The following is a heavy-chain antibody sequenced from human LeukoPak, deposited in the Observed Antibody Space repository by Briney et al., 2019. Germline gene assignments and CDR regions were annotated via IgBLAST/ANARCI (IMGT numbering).Heavy chain of an antibody. J-gene: IGHJ4*02. CDR2: INDVDTP. CDR3: ARDMVHSSGAFDS. V-gene: IGHV3-53*01. Sequence: PGGSLRLSCAVSGFTVSTNHMTWVRQAPGKGLEWVSAINDVDTPYYADTVRGRFTISRDSANNTLYLQMKRLRAEDTAVYYCARDMVHSSGAFDSWGQGTLATV. CDR1: GFTVSTNH. D-gene: IGHD3-22*01.